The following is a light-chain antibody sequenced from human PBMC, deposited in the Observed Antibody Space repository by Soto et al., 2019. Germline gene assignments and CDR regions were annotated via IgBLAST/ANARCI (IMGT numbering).Light chain of an antibody. CDR1: QSVSSSSY. Sequence: EIVLMQSPGTLSLSPGERATLSCRASQSVSSSSYLDWYQQKPGQAPRLLIYGASSRATGIPDRFSGSGSATDFTLTISRLEPEDFAVYYCRQYGSSPSYTFGQGTKLEIK. CDR2: GAS. V-gene: IGKV3-20*01. CDR3: RQYGSSPSYT. J-gene: IGKJ2*01.